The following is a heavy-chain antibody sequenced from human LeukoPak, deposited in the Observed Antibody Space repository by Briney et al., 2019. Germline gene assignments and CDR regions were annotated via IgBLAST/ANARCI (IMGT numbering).Heavy chain of an antibody. CDR1: GFTFSSYA. D-gene: IGHD5-12*01. Sequence: GGSLRLSCAASGFTFSSYAMSWVRQAPGKGLEWVSAISGSGGSTYYADSVKGRFTISRDNSKNTLYLQMNSLRAEDTAVYYCAKDGIRYSGYNPYYYFDYWGQGTLVTVSS. CDR3: AKDGIRYSGYNPYYYFDY. J-gene: IGHJ4*02. V-gene: IGHV3-23*01. CDR2: ISGSGGST.